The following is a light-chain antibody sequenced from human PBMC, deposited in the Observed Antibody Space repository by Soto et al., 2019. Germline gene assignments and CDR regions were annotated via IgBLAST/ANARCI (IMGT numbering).Light chain of an antibody. CDR1: QSVRSN. V-gene: IGKV3-15*01. CDR3: LQYNTWPLWT. Sequence: EIVVTQSPATLSVSPGETATLSCRASQSVRSNLAWYQQRPGQARRLLIYGASTGATGLPARFSGSGSGTEFTLTISSLQSEDFAVYYCLQYNTWPLWTFGQGTKVDFK. CDR2: GAS. J-gene: IGKJ1*01.